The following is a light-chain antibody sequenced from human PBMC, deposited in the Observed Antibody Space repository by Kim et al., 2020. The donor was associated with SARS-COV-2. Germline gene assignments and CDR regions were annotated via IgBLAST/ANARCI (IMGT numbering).Light chain of an antibody. CDR1: SSNIGATYD. Sequence: QPVLTQPPSVSGAPGQRVTISCTGSSSNIGATYDVYWYQQLPGTAPKLLIYGNSNRPSGVPDRFSGSKSGTSASLAITGLQAEDEAEYYCQSYDSSPSGYVFGTGTKVTVL. V-gene: IGLV1-40*01. CDR3: QSYDSSPSGYV. J-gene: IGLJ1*01. CDR2: GNS.